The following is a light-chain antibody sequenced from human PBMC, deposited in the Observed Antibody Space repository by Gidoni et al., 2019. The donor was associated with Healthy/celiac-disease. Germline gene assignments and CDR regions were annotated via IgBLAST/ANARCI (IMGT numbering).Light chain of an antibody. CDR2: EVS. V-gene: IGLV2-8*01. CDR1: SSDVGGYNY. CDR3: SSYAGSNNLRV. Sequence: QSAPTQPPSASGSLGQSVTISCTGTSSDVGGYNYVSWYQQHPGKAPKLMIYEVSKRPSGVPDRFSGSKSGNTASLTVSGLQAEDEADYYGSSYAGSNNLRVFGGGTKLTVL. J-gene: IGLJ2*01.